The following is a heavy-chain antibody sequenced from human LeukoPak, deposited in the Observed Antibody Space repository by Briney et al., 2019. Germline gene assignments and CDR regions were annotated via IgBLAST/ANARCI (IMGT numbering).Heavy chain of an antibody. CDR1: GSRFTSYW. CDR3: ASPWYSSYGMDV. J-gene: IGHJ6*02. CDR2: INHSDSYT. D-gene: IGHD6-19*01. V-gene: IGHV5-10-1*01. Sequence: EPLKISCKGSGSRFTSYWISWVRQMPGKGLEWMGRINHSDSYTNYSPSFQGHVTISADKSISTAYLQWSSLKASDTAMYYCASPWYSSYGMDVWGQGTTVTVSS.